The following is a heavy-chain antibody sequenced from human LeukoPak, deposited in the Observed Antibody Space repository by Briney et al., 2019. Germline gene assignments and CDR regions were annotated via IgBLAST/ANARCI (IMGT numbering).Heavy chain of an antibody. D-gene: IGHD3-10*01. CDR2: INAGNGNT. J-gene: IGHJ4*02. CDR3: ARARHYYGSGSYYNGVFFDY. Sequence: ASVKVSCKASGYTFTSYAMHWVRQAPGQRLEWMGWINAGNGNTKYSQKFQGRVTITRDTSASTAYMELSSLRSEDTAVYYCARARHYYGSGSYYNGVFFDYWGQGTLVTVSS. CDR1: GYTFTSYA. V-gene: IGHV1-3*01.